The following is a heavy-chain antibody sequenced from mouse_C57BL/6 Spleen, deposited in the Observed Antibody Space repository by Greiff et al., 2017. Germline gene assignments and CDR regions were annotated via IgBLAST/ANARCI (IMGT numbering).Heavy chain of an antibody. CDR3: ARDDYEGNFDY. V-gene: IGHV1-19*01. CDR2: INPYNGGT. Sequence: EVQLQQSGPVLVKPGASVKMSCKASGYTFTDYYMNWVKQSHGKSLEWIGVINPYNGGTSYNQKLKGKATLTVDKSSITAYMELNSLTTEDSAVYYCARDDYEGNFDYWGQGTTLTVSS. CDR1: GYTFTDYY. D-gene: IGHD2-4*01. J-gene: IGHJ2*01.